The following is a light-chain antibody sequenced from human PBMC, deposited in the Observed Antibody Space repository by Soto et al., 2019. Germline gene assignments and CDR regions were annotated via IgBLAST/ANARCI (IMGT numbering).Light chain of an antibody. CDR3: FSYAGNNINV. CDR2: EVS. CDR1: SSDVGGYNY. J-gene: IGLJ1*01. V-gene: IGLV2-8*01. Sequence: QSALTQPPSASGSPGQSVTISCTGTSSDVGGYNYVSWYQQHPGKAPKLMIYEVSKRPSGVPDRFSGSKSGNTASLTVSGLQDEDEANYYCFSYAGNNINVFGIGTKLTVL.